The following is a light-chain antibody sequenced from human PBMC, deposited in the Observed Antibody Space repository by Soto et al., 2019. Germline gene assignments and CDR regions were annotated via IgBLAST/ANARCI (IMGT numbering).Light chain of an antibody. CDR3: QQYDNWPWT. Sequence: EIVLTQSPGTLSLSPGERATLSCRASQSVRSNLAWYQQKPGQAPRLLIHGASTRAPGFPARFSGSGSGTDFTLTISSLQSEDFAVYYCQQYDNWPWTFGQGTKVDIK. J-gene: IGKJ1*01. CDR2: GAS. CDR1: QSVRSN. V-gene: IGKV3-15*01.